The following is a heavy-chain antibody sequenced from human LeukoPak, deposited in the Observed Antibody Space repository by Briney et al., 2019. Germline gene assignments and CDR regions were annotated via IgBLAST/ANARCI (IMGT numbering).Heavy chain of an antibody. CDR2: IIPIFGTA. D-gene: IGHD2-2*01. CDR3: WKDSPSYCSTSRRFVNPPPHYYYGMDV. CDR1: GGTFSSYA. J-gene: IGHJ6*01. Sequence: ASVKVSCKASGGTFSSYAISRVRQAPGQGLEWMGGIIPIFGTANYAQKFQGRVTITADKSTSTAYMELSSLRAEDTGGYCSWKDSPSYCSTSRRFVNPPPHYYYGMDVWGKGPRSPSPQ. V-gene: IGHV1-69*06.